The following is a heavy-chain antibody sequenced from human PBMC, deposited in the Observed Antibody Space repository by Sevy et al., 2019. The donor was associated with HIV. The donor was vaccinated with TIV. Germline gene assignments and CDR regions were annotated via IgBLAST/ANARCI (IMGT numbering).Heavy chain of an antibody. CDR1: GFTFSHYA. D-gene: IGHD2-8*01. CDR3: VQGHFAN. CDR2: MSYVGNSE. Sequence: GGSLRLSCAASGFTFSHYALHWVRQAPGKGLEWVAIMSYVGNSENYADSVKGRFTISRDDPRSTVYAQINSLRVEDTATYYCVQGHFANWGQGTPVTVSS. V-gene: IGHV3-30*04. J-gene: IGHJ1*01.